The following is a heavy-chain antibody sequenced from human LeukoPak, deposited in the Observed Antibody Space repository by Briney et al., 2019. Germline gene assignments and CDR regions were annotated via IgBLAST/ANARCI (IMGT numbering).Heavy chain of an antibody. J-gene: IGHJ4*02. CDR3: ARDPVTYSSSWYYNY. CDR2: ISSSGSTI. CDR1: GFTFSDYT. V-gene: IGHV3-11*01. D-gene: IGHD6-13*01. Sequence: PGGSLRLSCAASGFTFSDYTISWIRQAPGKGLEWVSYISSSGSTIYYADSVKGRFTISRDNAKNSLYLQMNSLRAEDTAVYYCARDPVTYSSSWYYNYWGQGTLVTVSS.